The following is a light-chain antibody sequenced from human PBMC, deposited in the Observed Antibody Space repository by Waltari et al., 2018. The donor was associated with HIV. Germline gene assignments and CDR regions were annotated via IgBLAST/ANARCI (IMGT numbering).Light chain of an antibody. Sequence: DIVMTQSPHSLAVSLRERATTNCTSTPSVLYRVTDNNYLAWYQQKPGQPPKLLIYWAYTRESGVPDRFSGSGSGTDFALTISSLQPEDVAVYYCQQYYSTPWTFGQGTKVEIK. J-gene: IGKJ1*01. CDR2: WAY. CDR3: QQYYSTPWT. CDR1: PSVLYRVTDNNY. V-gene: IGKV4-1*01.